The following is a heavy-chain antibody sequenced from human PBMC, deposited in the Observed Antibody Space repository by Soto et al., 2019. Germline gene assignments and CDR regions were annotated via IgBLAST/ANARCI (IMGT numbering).Heavy chain of an antibody. CDR1: GGSISSSSYY. CDR2: IYYSGST. Sequence: SETLSLTCTVSGGSISSSSYYWGWIRQPPGKGLEWIGSIYYSGSTYYNPSLKSRVTISVDTSKNQFSLKLSSVTAADTAVYYCARQGGDYVFMDVWGKGTTVTVSS. V-gene: IGHV4-39*01. J-gene: IGHJ6*04. D-gene: IGHD4-17*01. CDR3: ARQGGDYVFMDV.